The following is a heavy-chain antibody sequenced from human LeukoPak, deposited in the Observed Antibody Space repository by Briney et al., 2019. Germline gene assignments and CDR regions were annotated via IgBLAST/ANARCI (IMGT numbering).Heavy chain of an antibody. CDR2: ISGSGGST. CDR1: GFTFSSYG. D-gene: IGHD6-19*01. V-gene: IGHV3-23*01. CDR3: ARRSGIAVAGAFDY. J-gene: IGHJ4*02. Sequence: GGTLRLSCAASGFTFSSYGMSWVRQAPGKGLEWVSAISGSGGSTYYADSVKGRFTISRDNSKNTLYLQMNSLRAEDTAVYYCARRSGIAVAGAFDYWGQGTLVTVSS.